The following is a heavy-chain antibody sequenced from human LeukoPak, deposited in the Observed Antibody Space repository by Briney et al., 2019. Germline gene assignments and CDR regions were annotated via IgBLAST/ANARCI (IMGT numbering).Heavy chain of an antibody. Sequence: ASVKVSCKASGYTLTGYYMHWVRQAPGQGLEWMGWINPNSGGTNYAQKFQGRVTMTRDTSISTAYMELSRLRSDDTAVYYCARERTLTSCYDYWGQGTLVTVSS. J-gene: IGHJ4*02. D-gene: IGHD2-15*01. V-gene: IGHV1-2*02. CDR3: ARERTLTSCYDY. CDR2: INPNSGGT. CDR1: GYTLTGYY.